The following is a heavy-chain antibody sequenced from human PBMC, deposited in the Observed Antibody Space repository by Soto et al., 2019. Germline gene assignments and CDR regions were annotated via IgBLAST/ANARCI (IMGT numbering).Heavy chain of an antibody. CDR1: GFTFSSYA. CDR2: ISGSGGST. Sequence: PGGSLRLSCAASGFTFSSYAMSWVRQAPGKGLEWVSAISGSGGSTYYADSVKGRFTISRDNSKNTLYLQMNSLRAEDTAVYYCAKGIEQNYDFWSGYGPMDVWGQGTTVTVSS. CDR3: AKGIEQNYDFWSGYGPMDV. J-gene: IGHJ6*02. D-gene: IGHD3-3*01. V-gene: IGHV3-23*01.